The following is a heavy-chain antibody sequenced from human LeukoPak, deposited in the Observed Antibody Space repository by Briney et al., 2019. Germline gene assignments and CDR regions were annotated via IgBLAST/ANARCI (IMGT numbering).Heavy chain of an antibody. J-gene: IGHJ4*02. CDR2: INPNSGGT. CDR3: ARDCGGDCSRDY. D-gene: IGHD2-21*02. CDR1: GYTFTGYY. V-gene: IGHV1-2*02. Sequence: ASVKVSCKASGYTFTGYYMHWVRQAPGQGLEWMGWINPNSGGTNYAQKFQGRVTMTRDTSISTAYMELSRLRSDDTAVYYCARDCGGDCSRDYWGQGTLVTVSS.